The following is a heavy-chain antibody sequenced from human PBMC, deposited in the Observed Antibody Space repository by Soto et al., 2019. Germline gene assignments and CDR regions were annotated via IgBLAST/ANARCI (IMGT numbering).Heavy chain of an antibody. CDR3: ARVRGIGMSGSPGDS. CDR2: IYFTGTT. D-gene: IGHD3-10*01. V-gene: IGHV4-38-2*01. CDR1: GYAISSGFY. Sequence: PSETLSLTCDVSGYAISSGFYWAWIRQPPGKRLEWIGNIYFTGTTSYNPSLKTRVTMSVDTSKNQFSLRLSSVTAADTAVFYCARVRGIGMSGSPGDSWGQGTQVT. J-gene: IGHJ4*02.